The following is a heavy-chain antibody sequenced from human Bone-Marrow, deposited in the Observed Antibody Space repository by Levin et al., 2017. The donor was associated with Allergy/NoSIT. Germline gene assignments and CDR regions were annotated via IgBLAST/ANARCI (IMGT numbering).Heavy chain of an antibody. CDR2: VYYSGST. J-gene: IGHJ4*02. V-gene: IGHV4-59*01. CDR3: ARSPMGGTATTYFDS. D-gene: IGHD1-1*01. CDR1: AGSIGTYF. Sequence: SETLSLTCSVSAGSIGTYFWHWIRQSPGRGLEWMGYVYYSGSTNYNPSLKSRVTISVDTSKNQFSLNLRTVTAADTAVYFCARSPMGGTATTYFDSWGQGALVTVSS.